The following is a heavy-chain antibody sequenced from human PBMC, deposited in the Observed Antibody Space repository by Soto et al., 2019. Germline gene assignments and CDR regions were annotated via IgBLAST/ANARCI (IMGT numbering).Heavy chain of an antibody. CDR1: GFTFSSYG. CDR3: ARDQSGAYDILTGYYHPAGAFDY. Sequence: PGGSLRLSCAASGFTFSSYGMHWVRQAPGKGLEWVAVIWYDGSNKYYADSVKGRFTISRDNSKNTLYLQMNSLRAEDTAVYYCARDQSGAYDILTGYYHPAGAFDYWGQGTLVTVSS. D-gene: IGHD3-9*01. J-gene: IGHJ4*02. V-gene: IGHV3-33*01. CDR2: IWYDGSNK.